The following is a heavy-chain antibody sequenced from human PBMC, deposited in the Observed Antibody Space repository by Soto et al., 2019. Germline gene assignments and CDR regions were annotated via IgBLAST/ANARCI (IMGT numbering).Heavy chain of an antibody. J-gene: IGHJ4*02. CDR1: GFTFSSYW. V-gene: IGHV3-74*01. D-gene: IGHD5-18*01. Sequence: GGSLRLSCAASGFTFSSYWMLWVRQAPGKGLVWVSRINSDGSTTSYADSVKGRFTISGDNAKNTLYLQMNSLRAEDTAVYYCARVNPGYSYVNYWGQGTLVTVSS. CDR2: INSDGSTT. CDR3: ARVNPGYSYVNY.